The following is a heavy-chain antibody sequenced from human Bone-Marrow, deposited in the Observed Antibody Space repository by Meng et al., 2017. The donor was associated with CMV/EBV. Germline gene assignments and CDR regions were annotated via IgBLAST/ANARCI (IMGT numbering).Heavy chain of an antibody. Sequence: SLKISCAASGFTFDDYAMHWVRQPPGKGLEWVSGINWNSGHIHYAASVRGRFTISRDNAKNSLHLQMNSLRAEDTALYYCAKDARDPNSGYDEVYDYYYGMDVWGQGTTVTVSS. V-gene: IGHV3-9*01. J-gene: IGHJ6*02. CDR3: AKDARDPNSGYDEVYDYYYGMDV. CDR1: GFTFDDYA. D-gene: IGHD5-12*01. CDR2: INWNSGHI.